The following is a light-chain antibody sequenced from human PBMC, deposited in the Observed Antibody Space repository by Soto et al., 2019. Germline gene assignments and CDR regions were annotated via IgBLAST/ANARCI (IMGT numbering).Light chain of an antibody. CDR1: SSDVGGYNY. CDR2: EVS. Sequence: QSALTQPPSASGSPGQSVTISCTGTSSDVGGYNYVSWYQQHPGTAPKLMIYEVSKRPSGVPDRFSGSKSGNTASLTVSGLQAEDEADYYCSSYAGSNIHYVFGTGTKLTVL. V-gene: IGLV2-8*01. CDR3: SSYAGSNIHYV. J-gene: IGLJ1*01.